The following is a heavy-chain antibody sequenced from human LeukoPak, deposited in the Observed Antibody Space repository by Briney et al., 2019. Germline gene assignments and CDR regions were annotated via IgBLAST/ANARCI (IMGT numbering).Heavy chain of an antibody. CDR2: IFHSGNT. CDR1: GYSISSGYY. J-gene: IGHJ6*03. Sequence: PSETLSLTCAVSGYSISSGYYCGWFRQPPGKGLEWIGCIFHSGNTYYNPSLNSRVSISVDTSKNHFSPKLTFVTAADSAVYYCARQGGSSSPYYYYYMDVWGKGTTVTVSS. CDR3: ARQGGSSSPYYYYYMDV. D-gene: IGHD6-13*01. V-gene: IGHV4-38-2*01.